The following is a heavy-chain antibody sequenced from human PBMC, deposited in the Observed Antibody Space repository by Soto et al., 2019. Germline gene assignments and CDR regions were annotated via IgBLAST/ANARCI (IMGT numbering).Heavy chain of an antibody. CDR2: LYNTGST. D-gene: IGHD2-15*01. CDR3: ARESRYCSGGSCYFLPGIDY. CDR1: GASISCYY. V-gene: IGHV4-59*01. Sequence: SETLSLTCTVSGASISCYYWSWIRQSPGKGLEWIGYLYNTGSTIYNPSLKGRVTISVDTSKNQFSLKMNSVTAADTAVYYCARESRYCSGGSCYFLPGIDYWGQGTLVTVSS. J-gene: IGHJ4*02.